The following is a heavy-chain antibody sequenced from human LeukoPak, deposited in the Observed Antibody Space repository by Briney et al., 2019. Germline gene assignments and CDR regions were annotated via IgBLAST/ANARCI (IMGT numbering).Heavy chain of an antibody. D-gene: IGHD6-13*01. J-gene: IGHJ6*04. V-gene: IGHV1-18*04. CDR3: ARDRTVAAAGMLAGMDA. Sequence: GASVKVSCKASGYTFTSYGISWVRQAPGQGLEWMGWISAYNGNTNYAQKLQGRVTMTTDTSTSTAYMELRSLRSDDTAVYYCARDRTVAAAGMLAGMDAWGKGTTVTVSS. CDR2: ISAYNGNT. CDR1: GYTFTSYG.